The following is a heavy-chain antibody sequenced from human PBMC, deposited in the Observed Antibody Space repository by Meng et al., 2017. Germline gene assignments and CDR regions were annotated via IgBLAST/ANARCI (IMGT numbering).Heavy chain of an antibody. D-gene: IGHD3-9*01. Sequence: GESLKISCAASGFTFSNAWMSWVRQAPGKGLEWVGRIKSKTDGGTTDYAALVKGRFTISRDDSKNTLYLQMNSLKTEDTAVYYCTTRYFDWLFYRVVSDYWGHGTLVTVSS. V-gene: IGHV3-15*01. CDR3: TTRYFDWLFYRVVSDY. CDR1: GFTFSNAW. CDR2: IKSKTDGGTT. J-gene: IGHJ4*01.